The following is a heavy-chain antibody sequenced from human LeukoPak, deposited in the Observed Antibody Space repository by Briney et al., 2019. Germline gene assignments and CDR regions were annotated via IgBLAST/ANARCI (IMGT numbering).Heavy chain of an antibody. V-gene: IGHV4-4*02. Sequence: SGTLSLTCVVSGDSISSNNWWSWVRQPPGKGLEWIGEIYHSGSTNYNPSLKSRVTISVDKSKNQFSLKLNSVTAADTAVYYCARWEGATPYYYYGMDVWGQGTTVTVSS. D-gene: IGHD1-26*01. CDR2: IYHSGST. CDR1: GDSISSNNW. CDR3: ARWEGATPYYYYGMDV. J-gene: IGHJ6*02.